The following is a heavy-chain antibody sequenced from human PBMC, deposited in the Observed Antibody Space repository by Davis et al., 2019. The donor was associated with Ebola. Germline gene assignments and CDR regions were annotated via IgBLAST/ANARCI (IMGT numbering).Heavy chain of an antibody. CDR3: ARDRFGDYYGMDV. CDR2: IYHSGST. Sequence: MPSETLSLTCTVSGGSISNYYWSWIRQPPGKGLEWIGYIYHSGSTNYNPSLKSRVTISVDTSKNQFSLKLSSVTAADTAVYYCARDRFGDYYGMDVWGQGTTVTVSS. V-gene: IGHV4-59*01. J-gene: IGHJ6*02. D-gene: IGHD3-16*01. CDR1: GGSISNYY.